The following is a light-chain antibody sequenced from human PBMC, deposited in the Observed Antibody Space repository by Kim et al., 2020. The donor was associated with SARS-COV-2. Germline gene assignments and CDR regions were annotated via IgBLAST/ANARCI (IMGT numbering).Light chain of an antibody. CDR3: QQYGSSPWT. Sequence: SPGERATLSCRASQSVINTYLAWYQQKPGQAPRLLIYAASSRATGIPDRLSGSGYGTDFTLTISRLEPEDFAVYYCQQYGSSPWTFGQGTKVEIK. CDR1: QSVINTY. CDR2: AAS. J-gene: IGKJ1*01. V-gene: IGKV3-20*01.